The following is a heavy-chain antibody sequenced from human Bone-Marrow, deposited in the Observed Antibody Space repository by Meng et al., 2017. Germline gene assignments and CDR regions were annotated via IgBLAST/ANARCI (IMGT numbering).Heavy chain of an antibody. CDR1: GYTFPDYW. Sequence: VQRVESGVEVRAPGAARKAACTASGYTFPDYWLHWVRRAPGQGLEWMGRINPKSGDTHYAQRFQGRVTMTGDTSISTAYMELSGLRSDDTAMYYCARDEDISAAGKLFGDYWGQGTLVTVSS. D-gene: IGHD6-13*01. V-gene: IGHV1-2*06. CDR2: INPKSGDT. J-gene: IGHJ4*02. CDR3: ARDEDISAAGKLFGDY.